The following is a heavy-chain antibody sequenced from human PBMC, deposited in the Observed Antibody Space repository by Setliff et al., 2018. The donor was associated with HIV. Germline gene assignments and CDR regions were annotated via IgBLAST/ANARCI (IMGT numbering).Heavy chain of an antibody. J-gene: IGHJ6*03. CDR1: GGSFSGYY. Sequence: SETLSLTCAVYGGSFSGYYWSWIRQPPGKGLEWIGEINHSGSTNYNPSLKSRVTISVDTSKNQFSLKVNSVTAADTAVYYCARGRITLVRGVTNPYYDYYMDVWGKGTTVTVSS. CDR3: ARGRITLVRGVTNPYYDYYMDV. D-gene: IGHD3-10*01. CDR2: INHSGST. V-gene: IGHV4-34*01.